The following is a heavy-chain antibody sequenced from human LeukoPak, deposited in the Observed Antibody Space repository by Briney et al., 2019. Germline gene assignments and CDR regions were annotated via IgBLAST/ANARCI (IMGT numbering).Heavy chain of an antibody. Sequence: GESLKISCKGSEYRFTSYWIGWVRQMPGKGLEWMGIIYPGDSETKYSPSFQGQVIISADKSISTAYLQWSSLKASDTAIYYCARQSHYYYGMDVWGRGTTVIVSS. J-gene: IGHJ6*02. CDR2: IYPGDSET. V-gene: IGHV5-51*01. CDR1: EYRFTSYW. CDR3: ARQSHYYYGMDV.